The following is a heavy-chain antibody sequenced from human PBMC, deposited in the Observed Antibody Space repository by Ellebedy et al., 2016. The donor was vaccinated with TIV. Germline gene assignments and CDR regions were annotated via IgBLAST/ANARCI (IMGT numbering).Heavy chain of an antibody. Sequence: GESLKISCAASGFTFSSSWVHWVRQVPGKGLVWVARINGVGSNIGYADSVKGRFTISRDNAKNSLYLQMNSLRAEDTAVYYCARDDWGPAGPWGQGTLVTVSS. CDR3: ARDDWGPAGP. J-gene: IGHJ5*02. CDR1: GFTFSSSW. D-gene: IGHD3-9*01. CDR2: INGVGSNI. V-gene: IGHV3-74*01.